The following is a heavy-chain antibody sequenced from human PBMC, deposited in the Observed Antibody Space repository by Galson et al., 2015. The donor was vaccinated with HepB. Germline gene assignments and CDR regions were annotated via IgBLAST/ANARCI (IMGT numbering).Heavy chain of an antibody. CDR3: ARHYIAAAARGAFDI. CDR1: GGSFSGYY. V-gene: IGHV4-34*01. D-gene: IGHD6-13*01. Sequence: SETLSLTCAVYGGSFSGYYWSWIRQPPGKGLEWIGEINHSGSTNYNPSLKSRVTISVDTSKNQFSLKLSSVTAADTAVYYCARHYIAAAARGAFDIWGQGTMVTVSS. CDR2: INHSGST. J-gene: IGHJ3*02.